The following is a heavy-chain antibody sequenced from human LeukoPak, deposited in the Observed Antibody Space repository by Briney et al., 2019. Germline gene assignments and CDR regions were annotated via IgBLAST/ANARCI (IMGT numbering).Heavy chain of an antibody. J-gene: IGHJ4*02. CDR3: IGSSSSS. V-gene: IGHV3-73*01. D-gene: IGHD6-13*01. Sequence: GGSLRLSCAASGCTFSGSAMRWVRQASGKGLEWVGRIRSKANSYATAYAASVQGRFTISRDDSKNTAYLQMNSLKTEDPAVYYCIGSSSSSWGQGTLVTGSS. CDR1: GCTFSGSA. CDR2: IRSKANSYAT.